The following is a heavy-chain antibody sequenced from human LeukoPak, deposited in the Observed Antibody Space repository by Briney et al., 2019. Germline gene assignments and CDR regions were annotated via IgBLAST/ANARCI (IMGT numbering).Heavy chain of an antibody. V-gene: IGHV1-2*02. CDR1: GYTFTGFY. D-gene: IGHD1-20*01. CDR2: INPNVGGT. J-gene: IGHJ5*02. CDR3: ARDWRITGTTRFDP. Sequence: KPGASVKVSCKASGYTFTGFYIHWVRQAPGQGLEWMGWINPNVGGTNSAQKFQGRVTMTTDTSISTAYMELSGLRSDDTAVYYCARDWRITGTTRFDPWGQGTLVTVSS.